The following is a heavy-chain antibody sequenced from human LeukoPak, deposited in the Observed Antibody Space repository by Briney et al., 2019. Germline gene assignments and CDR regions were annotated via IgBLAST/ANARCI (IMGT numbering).Heavy chain of an antibody. CDR1: GFTFSRYW. CDR2: IKQDGSEK. CDR3: ATNIVVVPAAIWFFDY. D-gene: IGHD2-2*01. V-gene: IGHV3-7*01. J-gene: IGHJ4*02. Sequence: PGGSLRLSCAASGFTFSRYWMSWVGQAPGKRLEWVANIKQDGSEKYYVDSVKGRFTISRDNAKNSLYLQMNSLRAEDTAVYYCATNIVVVPAAIWFFDYWGQGTLVTVSS.